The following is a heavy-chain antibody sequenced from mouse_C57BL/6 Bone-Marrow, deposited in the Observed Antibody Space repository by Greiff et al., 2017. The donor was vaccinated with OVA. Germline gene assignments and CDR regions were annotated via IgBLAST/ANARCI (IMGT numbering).Heavy chain of an antibody. D-gene: IGHD2-3*01. CDR2: IHPNSGST. CDR1: GYTFTSYW. CDR3: ASGYYVGFAD. V-gene: IGHV1-64*01. J-gene: IGHJ3*01. Sequence: QVQLQQSGAELVKPGASVKLSCKASGYTFTSYWMHWVKQRPGQGLEWIGMIHPNSGSTNYNEKFKSKATLTVDNSSSTAYMQLSSLTTEDSAVYYCASGYYVGFADWGQGTLVTVSA.